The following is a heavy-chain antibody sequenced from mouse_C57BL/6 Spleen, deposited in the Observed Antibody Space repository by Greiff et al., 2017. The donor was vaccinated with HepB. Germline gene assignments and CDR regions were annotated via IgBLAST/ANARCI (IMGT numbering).Heavy chain of an antibody. V-gene: IGHV1-69*01. CDR1: GYTFTSYW. D-gene: IGHD1-1*01. CDR2: IDPSDSYT. Sequence: VQLQQSGAELVMPGASVKLSCKASGYTFTSYWMHWVKQRPGQGLEWIGEIDPSDSYTNYNQKFKGKSTLTVDKSSSTAYMQLSRLTSEDSAVYYCAAYGSSYDYAMDYWGQGTSVTVSS. J-gene: IGHJ4*01. CDR3: AAYGSSYDYAMDY.